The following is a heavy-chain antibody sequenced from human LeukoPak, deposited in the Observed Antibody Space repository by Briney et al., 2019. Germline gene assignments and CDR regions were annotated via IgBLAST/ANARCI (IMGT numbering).Heavy chain of an antibody. CDR2: IYTRGST. Sequence: PSETLSLTCTVSGGSISSYYWSWIRQPPGKGLEWIGYIYTRGSTNYNPSLKSRVTISVDTSKNQFSLKLSSVTAADTAVYYCARHRSGSGWPAGYYYYYMDVWGKGTTVTVSS. CDR3: ARHRSGSGWPAGYYYYYMDV. V-gene: IGHV4-4*09. J-gene: IGHJ6*03. D-gene: IGHD6-19*01. CDR1: GGSISSYY.